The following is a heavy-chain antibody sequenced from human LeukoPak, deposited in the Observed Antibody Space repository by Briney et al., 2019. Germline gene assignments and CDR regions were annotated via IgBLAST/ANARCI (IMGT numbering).Heavy chain of an antibody. D-gene: IGHD2-8*01. CDR3: ARDPCANGVCYFDF. Sequence: ASVRVSCKASGYTFTNYGISWVRQAPGQGLEWMGWISAYNGNTNYAQKLQGRVTMTTDTSTSTAYMELRSLRSDDTAVYYCARDPCANGVCYFDFWGQGTLVTVSS. CDR1: GYTFTNYG. CDR2: ISAYNGNT. J-gene: IGHJ4*02. V-gene: IGHV1-18*01.